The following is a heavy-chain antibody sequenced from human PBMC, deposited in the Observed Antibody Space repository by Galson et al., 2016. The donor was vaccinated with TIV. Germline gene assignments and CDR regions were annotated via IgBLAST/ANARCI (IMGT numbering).Heavy chain of an antibody. V-gene: IGHV4-31*03. CDR1: GGSISSGAYH. CDR2: IYDSGTT. CDR3: ARWAETGSYYDYFQH. J-gene: IGHJ1*01. D-gene: IGHD1-26*01. Sequence: TLSLTCNVSGGSISSGAYHWSWIRQHPGKALEWIGNIYDSGTTYYNPSLQCRVTISVDTSQNQFSLKLSSVTAADTAVYYCARWAETGSYYDYFQHWGQGTLVTVSS.